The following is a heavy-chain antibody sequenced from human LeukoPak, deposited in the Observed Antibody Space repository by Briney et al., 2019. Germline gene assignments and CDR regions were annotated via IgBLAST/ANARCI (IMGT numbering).Heavy chain of an antibody. J-gene: IGHJ6*03. CDR1: GFTFSSYD. Sequence: GGSLRLSCAASGFTFSSYDMHWVRQAPGKGLEWVAFIRYDGSNKYYADSVKGRFTISRDNSKNTLYLQMNSLIVEDTAVYYCAKTGFQWGYYFYYMDVWGKGTTVTVSS. CDR2: IRYDGSNK. D-gene: IGHD1-14*01. V-gene: IGHV3-30*02. CDR3: AKTGFQWGYYFYYMDV.